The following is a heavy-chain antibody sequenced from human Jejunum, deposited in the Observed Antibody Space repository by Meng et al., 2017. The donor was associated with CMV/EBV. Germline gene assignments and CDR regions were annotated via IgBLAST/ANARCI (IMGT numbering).Heavy chain of an antibody. Sequence: GFNLKHAWMSRVRQAPGKGLEWVGRIRSKPDGGTTEYAAPVKGRFTISRDDSKTTLFLQMNSLKTEDTAVYFCSYTSGGNWFDYWGQGTLVTVSS. CDR3: SYTSGGNWFDY. D-gene: IGHD1-26*01. J-gene: IGHJ5*01. V-gene: IGHV3-15*01. CDR2: IRSKPDGGTT. CDR1: GFNLKHAW.